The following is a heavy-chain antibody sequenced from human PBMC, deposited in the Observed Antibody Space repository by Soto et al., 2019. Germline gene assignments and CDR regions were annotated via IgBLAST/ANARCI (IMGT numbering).Heavy chain of an antibody. V-gene: IGHV3-23*01. Sequence: LRLSCVASGFTLSSYSMRWVRQAPGKGLEWVSSIGSGGITYYADSVKGRFTISRDNSKNTLYLQMDSLRGEDTAVYYCAKGGTVTAALQAYFVDYWGQGTLVTVSS. CDR2: IGSGGIT. CDR1: GFTLSSYS. J-gene: IGHJ4*02. CDR3: AKGGTVTAALQAYFVDY. D-gene: IGHD2-21*02.